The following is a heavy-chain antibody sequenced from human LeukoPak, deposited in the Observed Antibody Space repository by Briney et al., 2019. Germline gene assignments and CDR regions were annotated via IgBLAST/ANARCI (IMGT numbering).Heavy chain of an antibody. CDR2: INAGNGNT. D-gene: IGHD3-22*01. Sequence: ASVKVSCKASGYTFTNFAIHWVRQAPGQSLEWMGWINAGNGNTKYSQEFQDRVTFTRDTSTSTAYMELRSLRSDDTAVYYCARDLTHRRNYDNSGYQIVSAFWGQGTLVTVSS. J-gene: IGHJ4*02. CDR3: ARDLTHRRNYDNSGYQIVSAF. CDR1: GYTFTNFA. V-gene: IGHV1-3*01.